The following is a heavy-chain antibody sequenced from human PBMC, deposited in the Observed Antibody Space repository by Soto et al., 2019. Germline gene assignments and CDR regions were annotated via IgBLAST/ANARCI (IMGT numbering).Heavy chain of an antibody. CDR1: GFTFSDYF. D-gene: IGHD2-15*01. J-gene: IGHJ4*02. V-gene: IGHV3-11*01. Sequence: PGGSLRLSCTGSGFTFSDYFMGWIRQAPGKGLEWISYINKGGSSIRYADSVKGRFTISRDNAKNSVSLQMDSLRAEDSAVYYCVTGQELVTDYFDYWAQGTLVTVSS. CDR2: INKGGSSI. CDR3: VTGQELVTDYFDY.